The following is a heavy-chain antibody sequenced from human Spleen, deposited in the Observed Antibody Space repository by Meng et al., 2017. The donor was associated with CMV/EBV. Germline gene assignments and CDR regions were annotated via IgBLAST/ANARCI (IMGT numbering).Heavy chain of an antibody. Sequence: GESLKISCAASGFTFSSHGMHWVRQAPGKGLEWVANIKQDGSEKYYVDSVKGRFTISRDNAKNSLYLQMNSLRAEDTAVYYCAREVKMINWFDPWGQGTLVTVSS. D-gene: IGHD3-22*01. J-gene: IGHJ5*02. CDR3: AREVKMINWFDP. CDR1: GFTFSSHG. V-gene: IGHV3-7*01. CDR2: IKQDGSEK.